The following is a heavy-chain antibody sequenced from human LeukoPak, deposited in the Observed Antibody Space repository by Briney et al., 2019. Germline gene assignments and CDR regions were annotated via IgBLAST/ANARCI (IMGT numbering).Heavy chain of an antibody. CDR2: IYNDDTT. V-gene: IGHV3-53*01. CDR1: GFTVRSNY. D-gene: IGHD1-14*01. CDR3: ARDYR. Sequence: PGGSLRLSCAASGFTVRSNYMSWVRQAPGKGLEWVSLIYNDDTTYYADSVKGRFTISGGNSKNTLYLQMNSLTAEDTAVYYCARDYRWGQGTLVTVSS. J-gene: IGHJ4*02.